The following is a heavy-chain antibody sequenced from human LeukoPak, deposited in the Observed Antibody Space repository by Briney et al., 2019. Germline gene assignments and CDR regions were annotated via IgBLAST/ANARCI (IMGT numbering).Heavy chain of an antibody. CDR3: AVGYSSGWYGPYYFDY. Sequence: ASVKVSFKASGYTFTGYYMHWVRQAPGQGLEWMGWINPNSGGTNYAQKFQGRVTMTRDTSISTAYMELSRLRSDDTAVYYCAVGYSSGWYGPYYFDYWGQGTLVTVSS. D-gene: IGHD6-19*01. V-gene: IGHV1-2*02. CDR1: GYTFTGYY. J-gene: IGHJ4*02. CDR2: INPNSGGT.